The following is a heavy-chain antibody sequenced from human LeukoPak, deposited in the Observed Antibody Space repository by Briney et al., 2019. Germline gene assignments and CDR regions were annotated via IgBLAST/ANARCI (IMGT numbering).Heavy chain of an antibody. CDR3: VSGNDPDYIWGTYRLDAFDI. V-gene: IGHV3-21*01. Sequence: GGSLRLSCAASGYTFSDYSVNWVRQAPGKGLEWVSSISSTGTYIYYADSVKGRFTISRDNAKNSLFLQMNSLRAEDTGVYYCVSGNDPDYIWGTYRLDAFDIWGQGTMVFVSS. J-gene: IGHJ3*02. CDR1: GYTFSDYS. D-gene: IGHD3-16*02. CDR2: ISSTGTYI.